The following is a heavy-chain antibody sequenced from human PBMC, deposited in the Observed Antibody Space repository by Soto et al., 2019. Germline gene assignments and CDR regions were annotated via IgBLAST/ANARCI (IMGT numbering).Heavy chain of an antibody. CDR3: ARSALIYDSSGYYSYYYYGMDV. J-gene: IGHJ6*02. D-gene: IGHD3-22*01. CDR2: IYYSGST. V-gene: IGHV4-59*01. CDR1: GGSISSYY. Sequence: TLSLTCTVSGGSISSYYWSWIRQPPGKGLEWIGYIYYSGSTNYNPSLKSRVTISVDTSKNQFSLKLSSVTAADTAVYYCARSALIYDSSGYYSYYYYGMDVWGQGTTVTVSS.